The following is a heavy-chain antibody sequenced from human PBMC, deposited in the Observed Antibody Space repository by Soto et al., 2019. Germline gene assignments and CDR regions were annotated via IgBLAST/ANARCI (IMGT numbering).Heavy chain of an antibody. CDR1: GGTFSSYA. D-gene: IGHD2-15*01. CDR3: AIGYCSGGSCRGGWFDP. CDR2: IIPIFGTA. Sequence: QVQLVQSGAEVKKPGSSVKVSCKASGGTFSSYAISWVRQAPGQGLEWMGGIIPIFGTANYAQKFQGRVMITADESTSTAYMELSSLRSEDTAVYYCAIGYCSGGSCRGGWFDPWGQGTLVTVSS. J-gene: IGHJ5*02. V-gene: IGHV1-69*12.